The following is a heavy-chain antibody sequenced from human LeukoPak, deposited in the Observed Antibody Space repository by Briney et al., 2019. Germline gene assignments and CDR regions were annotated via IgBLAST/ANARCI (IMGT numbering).Heavy chain of an antibody. CDR3: AKSNGYGLIDI. J-gene: IGHJ3*02. CDR2: INHSGST. Sequence: SETLSLTCAVYGGSFRTYYWNWIRQPPGRGLEWIGEINHSGSTNYNPSLKSRVTISVDTSRNQFSLKLNSVTAADTAVYYCAKSNGYGLIDIWGQGTMVTVSS. V-gene: IGHV4-34*01. D-gene: IGHD3-22*01. CDR1: GGSFRTYY.